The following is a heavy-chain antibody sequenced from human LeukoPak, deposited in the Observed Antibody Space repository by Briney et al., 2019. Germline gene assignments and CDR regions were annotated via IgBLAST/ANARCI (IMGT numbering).Heavy chain of an antibody. CDR2: ISGSGGST. V-gene: IGHV3-23*01. Sequence: GGYLRLYCAASGFTFSSYAMSRVRQAPGKGREWVSAISGSGGSTYYADSVKGRFTISRDNSKNTLYLQMNSLRAEDTAVYYCAVRRSGSYYAYWGQGTLVTVSS. D-gene: IGHD1-26*01. CDR3: AVRRSGSYYAY. J-gene: IGHJ4*02. CDR1: GFTFSSYA.